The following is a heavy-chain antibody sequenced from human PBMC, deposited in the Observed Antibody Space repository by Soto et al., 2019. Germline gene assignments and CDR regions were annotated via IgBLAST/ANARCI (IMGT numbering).Heavy chain of an antibody. CDR3: ANRAEYHDFCSGSYGD. CDR1: GYSFSTSW. J-gene: IGHJ4*01. Sequence: GESLKLSCKGSGYSFSTSWIGWVRQMSGKGLEGMGTIYPSDSDTRYSPSFQGQGIISADKSTSTAYLQWRRLKASDTAMYYCANRAEYHDFCSGSYGDWGHGTLVTVYS. D-gene: IGHD3-3*01. V-gene: IGHV5-51*01. CDR2: IYPSDSDT.